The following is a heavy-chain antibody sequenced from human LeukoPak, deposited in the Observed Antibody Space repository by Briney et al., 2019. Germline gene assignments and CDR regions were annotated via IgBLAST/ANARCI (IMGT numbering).Heavy chain of an antibody. D-gene: IGHD2-2*01. J-gene: IGHJ4*02. Sequence: PGGSLRLSCAASGFTFDDYAMHWVRQTPGKGLEWVSGISWNSGSIGYADSVKGRFTISRDNAKNSLYLQMNSLRAEDMALYYCAKGYCTSTSCYFEYWGQGTLVTVSS. CDR1: GFTFDDYA. CDR3: AKGYCTSTSCYFEY. CDR2: ISWNSGSI. V-gene: IGHV3-9*03.